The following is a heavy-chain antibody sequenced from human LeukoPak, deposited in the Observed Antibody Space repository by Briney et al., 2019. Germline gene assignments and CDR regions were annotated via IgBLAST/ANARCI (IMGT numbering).Heavy chain of an antibody. Sequence: PSETLSLTCTVSGGSISSYYWSWIRQPPGKGLEWSGYIYYSGSTNYNPSLKSLVPISVDTSKTQFSLKLSSGTAADTAVYYCAREAKYYYDSSGYYDYWGQGTLVTVSS. V-gene: IGHV4-59*01. D-gene: IGHD3-22*01. J-gene: IGHJ4*02. CDR3: AREAKYYYDSSGYYDY. CDR1: GGSISSYY. CDR2: IYYSGST.